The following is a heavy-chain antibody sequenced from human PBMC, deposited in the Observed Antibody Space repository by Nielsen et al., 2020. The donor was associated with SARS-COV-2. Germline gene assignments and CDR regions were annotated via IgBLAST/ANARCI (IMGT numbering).Heavy chain of an antibody. V-gene: IGHV3-9*01. D-gene: IGHD2-21*02. CDR2: ISWNSGSI. CDR3: ASRGDGIDY. CDR1: GFTFDDYA. J-gene: IGHJ4*02. Sequence: SLKISCAASGFTFDDYAMHWVQQAPGKGLEWVSGISWNSGSIGYADSVKGRFTISRDNAKNSLYLQMNSLRAEDTALYYCASRGDGIDYWGQGTLVTVSS.